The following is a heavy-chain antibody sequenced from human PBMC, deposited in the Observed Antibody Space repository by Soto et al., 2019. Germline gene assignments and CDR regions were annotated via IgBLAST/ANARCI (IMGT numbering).Heavy chain of an antibody. D-gene: IGHD4-4*01. Sequence: QVQLQESGPGLVKPSETLSLTCTVSGGSISSYYWSWIRQPPGKGLEWIGYIYYSGSTNYNPSLKSRVTISVDTSKNQFALKLSSVTAADTAVYYCARETPDAYSYYGMDVWGQGTTVTVSS. CDR2: IYYSGST. J-gene: IGHJ6*02. CDR3: ARETPDAYSYYGMDV. V-gene: IGHV4-59*01. CDR1: GGSISSYY.